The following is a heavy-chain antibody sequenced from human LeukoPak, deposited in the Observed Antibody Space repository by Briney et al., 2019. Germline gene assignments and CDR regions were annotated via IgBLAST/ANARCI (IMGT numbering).Heavy chain of an antibody. Sequence: HPGGSLRLSCAASGFSISSYAMSWVRQAPGKGLEWVSVIYSGGSTYYADSVKGRFTISRDNSKNTLYLQMNSLRAEDTAVYYCAREVGSYLVAFDIWGQGAMVTVSS. J-gene: IGHJ3*02. CDR1: GFSISSYA. V-gene: IGHV3-53*01. CDR2: IYSGGST. CDR3: AREVGSYLVAFDI. D-gene: IGHD2-2*01.